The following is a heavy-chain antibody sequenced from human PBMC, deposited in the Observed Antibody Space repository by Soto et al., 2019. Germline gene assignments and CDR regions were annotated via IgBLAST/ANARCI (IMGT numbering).Heavy chain of an antibody. V-gene: IGHV3-9*01. Sequence: GGSLRLSCAASGFTFDDYAMHWVRQAPEKGLEWVSGISWNSGSIGYADSVKGRFTISRDNAKNSLYLQMNSLRAEDTALYYCAKGGYDYGDYFLSYYYMDVWGKGTTVTVSS. J-gene: IGHJ6*03. CDR1: GFTFDDYA. D-gene: IGHD4-17*01. CDR2: ISWNSGSI. CDR3: AKGGYDYGDYFLSYYYMDV.